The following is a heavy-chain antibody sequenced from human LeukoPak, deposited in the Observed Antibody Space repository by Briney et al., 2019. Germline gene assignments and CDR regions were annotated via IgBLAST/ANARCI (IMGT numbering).Heavy chain of an antibody. CDR2: INQDGSKE. V-gene: IGHV3-7*01. D-gene: IGHD5-12*01. CDR3: VRDGGVSGYDLLDY. CDR1: GFIFSNYW. J-gene: IGHJ4*02. Sequence: PGGSLRLPCTASGFIFSNYWMTWVRQAPGKGLEWVAQINQDGSKEYYIDSVKARFSISRDNARNSLSLQMNSLRAEDTAVYYCVRDGGVSGYDLLDYWGQGTLLTVSS.